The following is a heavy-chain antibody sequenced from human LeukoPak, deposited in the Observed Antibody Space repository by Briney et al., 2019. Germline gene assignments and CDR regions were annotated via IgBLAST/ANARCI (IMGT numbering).Heavy chain of an antibody. V-gene: IGHV1-2*02. Sequence: ASVKVSCKAPGYTFTGYYIHWVRQAPGQGLEWVGWINPNSGGTNYAQKFQGRVTMTRDTSISTAYMELSRLRSDDTAVYYCARDLSYYGSGSYFFDYWGQGTLVTVSS. J-gene: IGHJ4*02. CDR1: GYTFTGYY. CDR3: ARDLSYYGSGSYFFDY. CDR2: INPNSGGT. D-gene: IGHD3-10*01.